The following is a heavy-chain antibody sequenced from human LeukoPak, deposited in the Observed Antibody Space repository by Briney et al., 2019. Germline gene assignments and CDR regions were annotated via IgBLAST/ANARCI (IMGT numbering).Heavy chain of an antibody. CDR2: IDTSGNT. Sequence: SETLPLTCTVSGGSISSYYWSWIRQPAGKGLEWIGRIDTSGNTNYKPSLKSRVTMSVDTSKNQFSLKLSSVTAADTAVYYCARLNVFSVWFDPWGQGTLVTVSS. V-gene: IGHV4-4*07. D-gene: IGHD3-9*01. CDR3: ARLNVFSVWFDP. J-gene: IGHJ5*02. CDR1: GGSISSYY.